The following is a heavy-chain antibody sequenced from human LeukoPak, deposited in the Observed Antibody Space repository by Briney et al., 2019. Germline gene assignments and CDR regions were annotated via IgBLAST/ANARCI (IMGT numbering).Heavy chain of an antibody. Sequence: SETLSLTCTVSGGSISTYYWSWIRQPPGKGLEWIGYIHNSGSTNYNPSLKSRVTISVDTSDNQFSLKLSSVTAADTAVYYCARQGDYVGNWFDPWGQGTLVTVSP. CDR3: ARQGDYVGNWFDP. CDR2: IHNSGST. CDR1: GGSISTYY. D-gene: IGHD4-23*01. J-gene: IGHJ5*02. V-gene: IGHV4-59*08.